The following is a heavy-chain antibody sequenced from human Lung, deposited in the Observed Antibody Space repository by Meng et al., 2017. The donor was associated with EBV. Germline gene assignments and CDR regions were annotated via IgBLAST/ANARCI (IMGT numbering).Heavy chain of an antibody. CDR1: GGSISSSNW. Sequence: VRMQGAGPGLVKPSGTLSLTCAVSGGSISSSNWWSWVRQPPGKGLEWMGEIYHSGSTNYNPSLKSRVTISVDKSKNQFSLKLSSVTAADTAVYYCARGKLSGYRYFDYWGQGTLVTVSS. CDR3: ARGKLSGYRYFDY. CDR2: IYHSGST. D-gene: IGHD3-3*01. V-gene: IGHV4-4*02. J-gene: IGHJ4*02.